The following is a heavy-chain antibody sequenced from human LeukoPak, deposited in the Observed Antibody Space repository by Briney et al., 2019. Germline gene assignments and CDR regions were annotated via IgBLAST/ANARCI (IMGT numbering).Heavy chain of an antibody. CDR1: GGSISSYY. CDR3: ARDSMGYYYDIGYYGMDV. CDR2: IYYSGST. Sequence: SETLSLTCTVSGGSISSYYWSWIRQPPGKGLEWIGYIYYSGSTNYNPSLKSRVTISVDTSKNQFSLKLSSVTAADTAVYYCARDSMGYYYDIGYYGMDVWGQGTTVTVSS. V-gene: IGHV4-59*01. J-gene: IGHJ6*02. D-gene: IGHD3-22*01.